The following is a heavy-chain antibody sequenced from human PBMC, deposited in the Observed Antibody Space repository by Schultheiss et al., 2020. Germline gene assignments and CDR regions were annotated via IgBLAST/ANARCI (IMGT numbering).Heavy chain of an antibody. V-gene: IGHV4-4*07. D-gene: IGHD2-8*02. CDR3: ARAHCTGGVCYTGFDC. CDR1: GASITSYS. J-gene: IGHJ4*02. CDR2: IYASGST. Sequence: SETLSLTCTVSGASITSYSWSWIRQPAGRGLEWIGRIYASGSTNYNSSLKSRVTISVDKSKNQFSLKLSSVTAADTAVYYCARAHCTGGVCYTGFDCWGQGTLVTVSS.